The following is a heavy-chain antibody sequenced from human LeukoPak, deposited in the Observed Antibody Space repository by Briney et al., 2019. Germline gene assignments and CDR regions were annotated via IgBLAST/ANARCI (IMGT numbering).Heavy chain of an antibody. CDR1: GFTFSSYG. D-gene: IGHD3-22*01. CDR2: ISYDGSNK. V-gene: IGHV3-30*18. J-gene: IGHJ4*02. CDR3: AKAIGRIVVVYFDY. Sequence: GGSLRLSCAASGFTFSSYGMHWVRQAPGKGLEWGAVISYDGSNKYYADSVKGRFTISRDNSKNTLYLQMNSLRAEDTAVYYCAKAIGRIVVVYFDYWGQGTLVTVSS.